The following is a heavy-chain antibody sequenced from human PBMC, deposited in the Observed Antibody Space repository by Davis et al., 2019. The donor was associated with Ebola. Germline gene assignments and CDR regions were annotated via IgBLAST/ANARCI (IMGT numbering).Heavy chain of an antibody. CDR2: INPSGGST. Sequence: ASVKVSCKASGYTFTSYYMHWVRQAPGQGLEWMGIINPSGGSTSYAQKFQGRVTMTRDTSTSTVYMELSSLRSEDTAVYYCARDSPGYCTGGVCYLLGYWGQGTLVTVSS. CDR3: ARDSPGYCTGGVCYLLGY. D-gene: IGHD2-8*02. V-gene: IGHV1-46*01. CDR1: GYTFTSYY. J-gene: IGHJ4*02.